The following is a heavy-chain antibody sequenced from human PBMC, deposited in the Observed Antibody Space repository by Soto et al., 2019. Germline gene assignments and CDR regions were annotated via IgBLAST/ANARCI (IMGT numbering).Heavy chain of an antibody. CDR1: GFTFSSYG. V-gene: IGHV3-33*01. CDR3: AREPDYGDYYYYGMDV. CDR2: IWYDGSNK. Sequence: QVQLVESGGGVVQPGRSLRLSCAASGFTFSSYGMHWVRQAPGKGLEWVAVIWYDGSNKYYADSVKGRFTISRDNSKNTLYLQMNSLRAEDTAVYYCAREPDYGDYYYYGMDVWGQGTTFTVSS. D-gene: IGHD4-17*01. J-gene: IGHJ6*02.